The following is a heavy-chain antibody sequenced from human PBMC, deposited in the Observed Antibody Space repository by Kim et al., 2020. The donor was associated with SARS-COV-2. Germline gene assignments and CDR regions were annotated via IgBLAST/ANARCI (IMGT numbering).Heavy chain of an antibody. CDR3: ARGPSCGGTSAECPYYFDY. V-gene: IGHV1-8*01. Sequence: ASVKVSCKASGYTFTSYDINWVRQATGQGLEWMGWMNPDSGNTGYAQKFKGRVTMTRNTSISTAYMELSSLRPEDTAVYYCARGPSCGGTSAECPYYFDYWDQGTLVPVSS. J-gene: IGHJ4*02. CDR1: GYTFTSYD. D-gene: IGHD2-21*01. CDR2: MNPDSGNT.